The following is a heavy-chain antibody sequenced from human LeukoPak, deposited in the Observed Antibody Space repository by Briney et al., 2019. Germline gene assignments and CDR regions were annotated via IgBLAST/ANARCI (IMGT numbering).Heavy chain of an antibody. CDR1: GFTFSSYA. D-gene: IGHD2-2*01. CDR2: ISYDGSNK. V-gene: IGHV3-30-3*01. Sequence: GGSLRLSCAASGFTFSSYAMHWVRQAPGKGLEWVAVISYDGSNKYYADSVKGRFTISRDNAKNSLYLQMNSLRAEDTALYYCAKALVAQVVPVPNWFDPWGQGTLVTVSS. J-gene: IGHJ5*02. CDR3: AKALVAQVVPVPNWFDP.